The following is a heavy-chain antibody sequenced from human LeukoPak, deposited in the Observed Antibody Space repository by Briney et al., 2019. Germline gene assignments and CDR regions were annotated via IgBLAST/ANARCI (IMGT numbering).Heavy chain of an antibody. J-gene: IGHJ4*02. CDR1: RFTFTSYA. V-gene: IGHV3-23*01. CDR3: AKDAXGTTAYYFDS. D-gene: IGHD1-1*01. CDR2: ISSSGA. Sequence: GGSLRLSCAASRFTFTSYAMSWVRQAPGKGLEWVSAISSSGAYYADSVKGRFTISGDNSRNTLYLQMNSLRAEDTAVYYCAKDAXGTTAYYFDSWXQGTLVTVSS.